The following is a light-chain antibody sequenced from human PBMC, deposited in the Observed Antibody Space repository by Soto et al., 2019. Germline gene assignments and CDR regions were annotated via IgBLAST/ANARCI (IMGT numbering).Light chain of an antibody. CDR3: QQLNSYPRT. V-gene: IGKV1-9*01. CDR1: QGIGSY. Sequence: DIQLTQSPSFLSASVGDRATITCRASQGIGSYLAWYQQKPGKAPQLLIYGASTLQSGVPSRFSGSGSGTEFTLTNSSLQPEDCATYYCQQLNSYPRTFGHGTKVEIK. CDR2: GAS. J-gene: IGKJ1*01.